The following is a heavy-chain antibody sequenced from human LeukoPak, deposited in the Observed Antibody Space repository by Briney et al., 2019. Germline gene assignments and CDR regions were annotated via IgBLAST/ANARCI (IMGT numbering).Heavy chain of an antibody. CDR1: GFTFSSYA. V-gene: IGHV3-30-3*01. CDR3: AKYCGGDCYGMDV. J-gene: IGHJ6*02. D-gene: IGHD2-21*01. Sequence: GGSLRLSCAASGFTFSSYAMHWVRQAPGKGLEWVAVISYDGSNKYYADSVKGRFTISRDNAKNSLYLQMNSLRAEDTAVYYCAKYCGGDCYGMDVWGQGTTVTVSS. CDR2: ISYDGSNK.